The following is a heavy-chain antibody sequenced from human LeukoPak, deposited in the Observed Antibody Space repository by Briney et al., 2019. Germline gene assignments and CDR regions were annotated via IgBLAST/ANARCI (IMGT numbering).Heavy chain of an antibody. D-gene: IGHD3-10*01. Sequence: SETLSLTCTVSGGSISISSYYWGWIRQPPGKGLEWIGSIYYSGSSYYNPSLKSRVTISVDTSKNQFSLKLTSVTAADTAVYYCVRQRYYYESGSYYNFFDYWGQGTLVTVSS. CDR3: VRQRYYYESGSYYNFFDY. CDR1: GGSISISSYY. V-gene: IGHV4-39*01. CDR2: IYYSGSS. J-gene: IGHJ4*02.